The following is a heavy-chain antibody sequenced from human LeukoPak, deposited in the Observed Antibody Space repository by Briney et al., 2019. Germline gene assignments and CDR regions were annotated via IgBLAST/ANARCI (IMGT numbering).Heavy chain of an antibody. Sequence: QPGGSLRLSCAASGFTFSNYAMSWVRQAPGKGLEWVSAISNSGGSTYYADSVKGRFTISRDNSKNTLYLQMNTLRAEDTAVYYCAKDNDFWRYWGQGTLVTVSS. V-gene: IGHV3-23*01. CDR2: ISNSGGST. CDR3: AKDNDFWRY. CDR1: GFTFSNYA. D-gene: IGHD3-3*01. J-gene: IGHJ4*02.